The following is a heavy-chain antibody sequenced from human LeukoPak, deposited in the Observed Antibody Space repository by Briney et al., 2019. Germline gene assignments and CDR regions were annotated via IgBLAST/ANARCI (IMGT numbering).Heavy chain of an antibody. V-gene: IGHV4-34*01. CDR1: GGSFSGYY. Sequence: SETLSLTCAVYGGSFSGYYWSWIRQPPGKGLEWIGEINHSGSTNYNPSLKSRVTISVDTSKNQFSLKLSSVTAADTAVYYCAREREQLAELDWGQGALVTVSS. CDR3: AREREQLAELD. J-gene: IGHJ4*02. CDR2: INHSGST. D-gene: IGHD6-6*01.